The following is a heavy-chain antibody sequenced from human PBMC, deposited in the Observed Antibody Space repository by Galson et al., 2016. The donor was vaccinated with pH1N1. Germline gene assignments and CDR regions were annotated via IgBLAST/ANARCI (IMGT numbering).Heavy chain of an antibody. CDR3: ARHRLVRDISMGGWFDP. CDR1: GDSIRSSTFY. CDR2: FFYSENT. V-gene: IGHV4-39*01. D-gene: IGHD1-26*01. Sequence: ETLSLTCSVSGDSIRSSTFYWGWTRQPPGQGLERIGSFFYSENTYYNPSLKGRVTISVDASTNQFSLKLNSVTAADTAVYYCARHRLVRDISMGGWFDPWGQGTQVSVSS. J-gene: IGHJ5*02.